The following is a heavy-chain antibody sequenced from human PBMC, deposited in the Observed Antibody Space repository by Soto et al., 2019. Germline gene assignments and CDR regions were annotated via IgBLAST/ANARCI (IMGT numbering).Heavy chain of an antibody. CDR1: GYTFTGYY. D-gene: IGHD6-13*01. J-gene: IGHJ6*02. Sequence: ASVKVSCKASGYTFTGYYMHWVRQAPGQGLEWMGWINPNSGGTNYAQKLQGWVTMTRDTSISTAYMELSRLRSDDTAVYYCARDGDPYSSSWYSVMGYYYYYGMDVWGQGTTVTVSS. V-gene: IGHV1-2*04. CDR2: INPNSGGT. CDR3: ARDGDPYSSSWYSVMGYYYYYGMDV.